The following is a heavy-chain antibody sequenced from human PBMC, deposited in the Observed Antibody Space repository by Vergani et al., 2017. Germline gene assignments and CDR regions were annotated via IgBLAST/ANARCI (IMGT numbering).Heavy chain of an antibody. D-gene: IGHD1-14*01. V-gene: IGHV4-59*01. Sequence: QVQLQESGPGLVRPSETLSLTCTVSGGSLSGYYWNWIRQTPGERLEWIGYVEDSGYFNYNPSLKTRVSMSSDTSNTQFSLMLSSVTVADTAVYYCARSIVSRNPPDYFDNWGQGTLVTVSS. CDR1: GGSLSGYY. CDR2: VEDSGYF. J-gene: IGHJ4*02. CDR3: ARSIVSRNPPDYFDN.